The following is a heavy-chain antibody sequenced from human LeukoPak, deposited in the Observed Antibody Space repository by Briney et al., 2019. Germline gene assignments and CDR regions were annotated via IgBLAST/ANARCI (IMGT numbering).Heavy chain of an antibody. Sequence: GGSLRLSCAASGFTFSDYYMSWIRQAPGKGLEWVSSISSSSSYIYYADSVKGRFTISRDNTKNSLYLQMNSLRAEDTAVYYCARAGYCGGDCYTGFDYWGQGTLVTVSS. D-gene: IGHD2-21*02. CDR2: ISSSSSYI. CDR3: ARAGYCGGDCYTGFDY. J-gene: IGHJ4*02. CDR1: GFTFSDYY. V-gene: IGHV3-11*06.